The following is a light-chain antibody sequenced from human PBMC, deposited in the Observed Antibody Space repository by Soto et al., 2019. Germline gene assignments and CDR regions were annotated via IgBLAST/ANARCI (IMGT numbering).Light chain of an antibody. V-gene: IGKV2D-29*02. J-gene: IGKJ5*01. CDR3: MQSTQLPPT. CDR1: QSLLHITGETL. Sequence: EMPRARLSLSFRRWPHPSISCKPSQSLLHITGETLLFWYLQKPGQSPQLLIYEVSTRVSGVPDRFSGSGSGTDSTLEFSRVETDDVGIYYCMQSTQLPPTFGQGTRLEIK. CDR2: EVS.